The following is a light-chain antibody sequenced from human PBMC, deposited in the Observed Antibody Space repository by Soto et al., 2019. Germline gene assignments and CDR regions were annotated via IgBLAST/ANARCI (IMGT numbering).Light chain of an antibody. CDR1: SSDVGGYYY. CDR3: ATWDDSLKGYV. CDR2: EVN. V-gene: IGLV2-8*01. Sequence: QSALTQPPSASGSPGQSVTISCTGTSSDVGGYYYVSWYQQHPGKAPKLMIYEVNKRPSGVPDRFSGSKSGNTASLTISGLQSDDEADYYCATWDDSLKGYVFGTGTKLTVL. J-gene: IGLJ1*01.